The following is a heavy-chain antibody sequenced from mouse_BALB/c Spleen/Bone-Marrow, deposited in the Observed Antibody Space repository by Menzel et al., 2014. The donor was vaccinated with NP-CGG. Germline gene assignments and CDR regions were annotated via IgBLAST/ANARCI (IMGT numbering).Heavy chain of an antibody. Sequence: EVQLVESGAELVKPGASVKLSYTASGFNIXDTYIHWVKQRPEQGLEWIGGIDPANGNTKYDPKFQGKATITADTSSNTAYLQLSSLTSEDTAVYYCARDYGRTAWFAYWGQGTLVTVSA. J-gene: IGHJ3*01. V-gene: IGHV14-3*02. CDR3: ARDYGRTAWFAY. CDR1: GFNIXDTY. D-gene: IGHD1-1*01. CDR2: IDPANGNT.